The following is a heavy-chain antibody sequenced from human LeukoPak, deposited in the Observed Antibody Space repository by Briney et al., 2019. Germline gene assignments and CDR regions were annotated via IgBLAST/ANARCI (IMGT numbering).Heavy chain of an antibody. CDR3: ARRRDSFDI. D-gene: IGHD3-22*01. V-gene: IGHV1-8*03. Sequence: ASVKVSCKASGYTFTSYDINWVRQATGQGLEWMGWMNPNSGNTDYAQKFQGRVTITRSTSMSTAYMELDSLRSEDTAVYYCARRRDSFDIWGQGTTVTVSS. CDR2: MNPNSGNT. CDR1: GYTFTSYD. J-gene: IGHJ3*02.